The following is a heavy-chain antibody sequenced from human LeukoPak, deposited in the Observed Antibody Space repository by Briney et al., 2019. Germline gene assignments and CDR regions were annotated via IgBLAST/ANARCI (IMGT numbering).Heavy chain of an antibody. Sequence: PGGSLRLSCAASGFTFSSYSMNWVRQAPGKGLEWVSSISSSSRYIYYADSVKGRFTISRDNAKNSLYLQMNSLRTEDTALYYCVKDFGVLLQGWFDPWGQGTLVTVSS. CDR3: VKDFGVLLQGWFDP. CDR2: ISSSSRYI. J-gene: IGHJ5*02. V-gene: IGHV3-21*04. CDR1: GFTFSSYS. D-gene: IGHD3-3*01.